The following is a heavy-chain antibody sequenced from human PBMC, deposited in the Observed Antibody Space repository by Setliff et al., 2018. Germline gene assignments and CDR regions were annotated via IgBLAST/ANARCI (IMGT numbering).Heavy chain of an antibody. CDR1: GFTFSNYA. J-gene: IGHJ4*02. V-gene: IGHV3-23*01. Sequence: GGSLRLSCVASGFTFSNYAINWVRQAPGQGLEWVSGISGGGINTDYADSVKGRFTISRDNAKDTLYLQMNSLRAEDTAVYYCAKDISRTGYYYHDYWGQGALVTVSS. CDR2: ISGGGINT. CDR3: AKDISRTGYYYHDY. D-gene: IGHD3-9*01.